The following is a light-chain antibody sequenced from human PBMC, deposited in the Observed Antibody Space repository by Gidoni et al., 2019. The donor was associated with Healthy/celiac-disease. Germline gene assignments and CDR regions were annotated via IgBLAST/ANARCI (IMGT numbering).Light chain of an antibody. J-gene: IGKJ1*01. Sequence: VIWMTQSPSSLSASKGDRVTISCRMIQGISNYLAWYQQKPGKAPELLSYAASTLQSGVPARFSGSGSGTDFTLTSSCLQTEDFATYYCQQYYSVPPTFGQGTKVEIK. CDR2: AAS. V-gene: IGKV1D-8*01. CDR1: QGISNY. CDR3: QQYYSVPPT.